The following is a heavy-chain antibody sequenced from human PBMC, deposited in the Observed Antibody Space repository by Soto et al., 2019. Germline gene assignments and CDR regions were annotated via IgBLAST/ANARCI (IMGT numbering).Heavy chain of an antibody. Sequence: SETLSLTCTASGGSIISSSYYWGWIRQPPGKVLEWIGSIYYSGSTYYNPSLKSRVTISVDTSKNQFSLKLSSVTAADTAVYYCARAGYSSSWYRFNWFDPWGQGTLVTVSS. CDR1: GGSIISSSYY. CDR2: IYYSGST. J-gene: IGHJ5*02. CDR3: ARAGYSSSWYRFNWFDP. V-gene: IGHV4-39*01. D-gene: IGHD6-13*01.